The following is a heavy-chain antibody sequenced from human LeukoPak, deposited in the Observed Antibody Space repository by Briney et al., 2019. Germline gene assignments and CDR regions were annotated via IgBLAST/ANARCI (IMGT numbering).Heavy chain of an antibody. CDR2: INSDGIST. D-gene: IGHD3-10*01. J-gene: IGHJ4*02. Sequence: GGSLRLSCAASGLTFSNYWMHWVRQAPGKRLVWVSRINSDGISTSYADSVKGRFTVSRDNAKNTLYLQMNSLRAEDTAVYYCARGGIMVRGVYYWGQGTLVTVSS. V-gene: IGHV3-74*01. CDR3: ARGGIMVRGVYY. CDR1: GLTFSNYW.